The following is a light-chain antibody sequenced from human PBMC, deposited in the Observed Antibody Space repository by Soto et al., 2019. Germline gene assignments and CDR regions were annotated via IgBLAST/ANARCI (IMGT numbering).Light chain of an antibody. Sequence: QSVLTQPASVSGSPGQSITISCTGTSSDVGRFNFVSWFQQRPGKAPKLLIYEVTKRPSGVSNRFSGSKSGNTASLTISGLQTEDEADYYCSSYTTRSTYVFGTGTKVTVL. CDR2: EVT. V-gene: IGLV2-14*01. CDR3: SSYTTRSTYV. J-gene: IGLJ1*01. CDR1: SSDVGRFNF.